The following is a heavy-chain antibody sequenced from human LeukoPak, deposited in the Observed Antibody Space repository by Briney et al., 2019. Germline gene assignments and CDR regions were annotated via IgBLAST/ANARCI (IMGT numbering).Heavy chain of an antibody. J-gene: IGHJ4*02. CDR3: ARLSDDSGAY. D-gene: IGHD3-10*01. CDR1: GGSFSDYN. CDR2: INHSGGT. V-gene: IGHV4-34*01. Sequence: PSETLSLTCAVYGGSFSDYNWNWIRQSPGRGLEWIGEINHSGGTNYNPSLKSRVTISIDTSRNQFSLKLSSVTAADTAVYYCARLSDDSGAYWGQGTLVTVSS.